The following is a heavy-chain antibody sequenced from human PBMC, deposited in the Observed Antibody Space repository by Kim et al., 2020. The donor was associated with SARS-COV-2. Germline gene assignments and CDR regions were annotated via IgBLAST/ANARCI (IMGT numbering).Heavy chain of an antibody. CDR3: AKDQVRDGDYVGGDYYYYGMDV. J-gene: IGHJ6*02. Sequence: GGSLRLSCAASGFTFSSYGMHWVRQAPGKGLEWVAVIWYDGSNKYYADSVKGRFTISRDNSKNTLYLQMNSLRAEDTAVYYCAKDQVRDGDYVGGDYYYYGMDVWGQGTTVTVSS. CDR1: GFTFSSYG. V-gene: IGHV3-33*06. CDR2: IWYDGSNK. D-gene: IGHD4-17*01.